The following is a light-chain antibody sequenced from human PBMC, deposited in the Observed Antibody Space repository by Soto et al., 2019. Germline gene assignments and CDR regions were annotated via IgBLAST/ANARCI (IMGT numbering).Light chain of an antibody. V-gene: IGKV3-20*01. J-gene: IGKJ3*01. CDR1: QSVSSSY. CDR3: QQYGISSFT. CDR2: GAS. Sequence: EIVLTQSPDTLSLSPGERATLSCRASQSVSSSYLAWYQQKPGQAPRLLIYGASSRATGIPDRFSGSGSGTAFTLTISRLEPEDFELYYCQQYGISSFTFGPGTKVEIK.